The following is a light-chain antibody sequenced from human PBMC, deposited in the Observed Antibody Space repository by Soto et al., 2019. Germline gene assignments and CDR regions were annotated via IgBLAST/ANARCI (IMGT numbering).Light chain of an antibody. V-gene: IGLV2-11*01. CDR3: CSYAGTYTVV. J-gene: IGLJ2*01. CDR1: SSEVGDYNY. CDR2: EVS. Sequence: QSALTQPRSVSGSPGQSVTISCTGTSSEVGDYNYVSWYQQHPGKAPKFIIYEVSKRPSGVPDRFSGSKSGNTASLTISGLQAEDEADYYCCSYAGTYTVVFGGGTQLTVL.